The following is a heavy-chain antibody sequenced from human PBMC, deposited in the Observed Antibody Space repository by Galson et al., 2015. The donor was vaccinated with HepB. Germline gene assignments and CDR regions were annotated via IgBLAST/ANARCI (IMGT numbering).Heavy chain of an antibody. CDR2: ISSSGSTI. CDR3: ARGGLGYIVFDY. J-gene: IGHJ4*02. D-gene: IGHD5-24*01. CDR1: GFTFSSYE. Sequence: SLRLSCAASGFTFSSYEMNWVRQAPGKGLEWVSYISSSGSTIYYADSVKGRFTISRDNAKNSLYLQMNSLRAEDTAVYYCARGGLGYIVFDYWGQGTLVTVSS. V-gene: IGHV3-48*03.